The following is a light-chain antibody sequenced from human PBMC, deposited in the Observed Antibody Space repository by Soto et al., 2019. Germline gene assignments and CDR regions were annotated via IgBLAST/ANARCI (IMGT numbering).Light chain of an antibody. CDR2: KAS. Sequence: DIPMTQSPSTLSASVGDTVTITFRASQSIDTWLAWHQQKPGRAPKLLISKASILESGVPSRFSGSGSGTDFTLTINGLQPDDFAIYYCQQYISYRAFGQGTKVDIK. CDR1: QSIDTW. CDR3: QQYISYRA. V-gene: IGKV1-5*03. J-gene: IGKJ1*01.